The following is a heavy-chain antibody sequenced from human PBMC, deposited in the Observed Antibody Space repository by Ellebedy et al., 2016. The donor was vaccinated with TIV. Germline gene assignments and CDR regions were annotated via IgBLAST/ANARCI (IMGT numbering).Heavy chain of an antibody. Sequence: PGGSLRLSCEASGIIVSDYFMNWVRQAPGKGLEWVSVLYPDAKTNYTYSVNGRFIVSRDSSKNTLDLQMNSLTAEDTAVYYCARDPGGGGDFGDNWFDPWGQGTLVTVSS. D-gene: IGHD2-21*01. CDR1: GIIVSDYF. V-gene: IGHV3-66*01. CDR3: ARDPGGGGDFGDNWFDP. CDR2: LYPDAKT. J-gene: IGHJ5*02.